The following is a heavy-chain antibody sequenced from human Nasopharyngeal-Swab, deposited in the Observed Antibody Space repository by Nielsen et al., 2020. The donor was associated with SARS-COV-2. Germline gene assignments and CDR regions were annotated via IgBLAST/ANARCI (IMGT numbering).Heavy chain of an antibody. CDR2: IKQDGSEK. D-gene: IGHD3-3*01. V-gene: IGHV3-7*04. J-gene: IGHJ4*02. CDR1: GFTFSSYW. CDR3: ARGRDFWSGYYLDY. Sequence: GEALKISWAASGFTFSSYWRSWVRQAPGKGLGWVANIKQDGSEKYYVDSVKGRFTISRDNAKNSLYLQMNSLRDEDTAVYYCARGRDFWSGYYLDYWGQGTMVTVSS.